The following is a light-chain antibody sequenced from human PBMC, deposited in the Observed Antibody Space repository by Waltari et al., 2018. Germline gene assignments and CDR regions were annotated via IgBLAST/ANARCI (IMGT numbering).Light chain of an antibody. CDR3: QQTYGTPLFT. V-gene: IGKV1-39*01. CDR1: QTISNY. J-gene: IGKJ3*01. CDR2: AAS. Sequence: DIQMTQSHPSLSASRGDKVTITCRTSQTISNYLNWYQQQPRKAPKLLIYAASDLQSGVPSRFNGSGSWTDFSLTISSLQPEDFGTYYCQQTYGTPLFTFGPGTRVEVK.